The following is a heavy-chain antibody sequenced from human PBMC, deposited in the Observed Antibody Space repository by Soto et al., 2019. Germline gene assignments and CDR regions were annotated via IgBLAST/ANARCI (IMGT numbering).Heavy chain of an antibody. CDR3: ARRQISPPTRGAASARGGMDV. J-gene: IGHJ6*02. CDR1: GFTFKNYG. CDR2: IWNDGNGY. Sequence: PGGSLRLSCVASGFTFKNYGMHWVRQAPGKGLEWVAVIWNDGNGYYYANSVKGRFTISRDNSKNTLYLQMSSLRVEDTAVYYCARRQISPPTRGAASARGGMDVWGQGTTVTVSS. D-gene: IGHD6-13*01. V-gene: IGHV3-33*01.